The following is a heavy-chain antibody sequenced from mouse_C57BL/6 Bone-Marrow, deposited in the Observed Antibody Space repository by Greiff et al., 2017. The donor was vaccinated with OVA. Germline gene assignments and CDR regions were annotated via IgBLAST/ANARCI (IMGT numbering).Heavy chain of an antibody. CDR1: GYTFTDYY. CDR3: ASYYYGSSWFAY. Sequence: QVQLQQSGAELVRPGASVKLSCKASGYTFTDYYINWVKQRPGQGLEWIARIYPGSGNTYYNEKFKGKATLTADKSSSTAYMQLSSLTSEDAAVYFCASYYYGSSWFAYWGQGTLVTASA. V-gene: IGHV1-76*01. CDR2: IYPGSGNT. J-gene: IGHJ3*01. D-gene: IGHD1-1*01.